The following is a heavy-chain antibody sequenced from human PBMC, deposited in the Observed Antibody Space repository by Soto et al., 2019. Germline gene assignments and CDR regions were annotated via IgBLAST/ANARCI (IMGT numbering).Heavy chain of an antibody. J-gene: IGHJ5*02. D-gene: IGHD3-10*01. Sequence: QEQLVESGGGVVQPGRSLRLSCEASGFTFSSYGMHWVRQVPGEGLEWVAVIWYDGSNKYYADSVKGRFTISRDNSKDTLYLEMNSLRAEDTAVYYCARDGGYYGAGSYFDPWGQGSLVTVSS. CDR3: ARDGGYYGAGSYFDP. CDR2: IWYDGSNK. V-gene: IGHV3-33*01. CDR1: GFTFSSYG.